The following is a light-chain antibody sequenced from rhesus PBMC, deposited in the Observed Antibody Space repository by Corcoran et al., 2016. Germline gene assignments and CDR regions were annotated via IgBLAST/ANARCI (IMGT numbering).Light chain of an antibody. J-gene: IGKJ3*01. V-gene: IGKV1-22*01. CDR3: QQYSRSPFT. Sequence: DIQMTQSPSSLSASVGDTVTITCRASQSISSWLAWYQQKPGKAPKLLIYKASSLQSGVPSRFSGSGSGTDFTLPISSLQSEDVATYYCQQYSRSPFTFGPGTKLDIK. CDR2: KAS. CDR1: QSISSW.